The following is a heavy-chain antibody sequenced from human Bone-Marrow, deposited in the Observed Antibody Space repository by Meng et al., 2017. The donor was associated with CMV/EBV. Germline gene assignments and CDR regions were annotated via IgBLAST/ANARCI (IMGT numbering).Heavy chain of an antibody. CDR1: GFTFSSYE. Sequence: GGSLRLSCAASGFTFSSYEMNWVRQAPGKGLEWVSYISSSGSTIYYADSVKGRFTISRDNAKNSLYLQMNSLRAEDTAVYYCARILCSGGSCYLGYYYYGMAVWGQGTTVTVSS. CDR2: ISSSGSTI. CDR3: ARILCSGGSCYLGYYYYGMAV. V-gene: IGHV3-48*03. D-gene: IGHD2-15*01. J-gene: IGHJ6*02.